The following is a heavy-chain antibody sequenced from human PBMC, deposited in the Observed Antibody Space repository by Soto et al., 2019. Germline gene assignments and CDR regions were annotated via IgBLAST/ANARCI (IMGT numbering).Heavy chain of an antibody. D-gene: IGHD3-10*01. CDR3: AKSLRGVIIDFDY. CDR1: VFPFSINA. CDR2: ISGSGGST. J-gene: IGHJ4*02. V-gene: IGHV3-23*01. Sequence: GGSLRLSCAASVFPFSINAMSWVRQAPGKGLEWVSAISGSGGSTYYVDSVKGRFTISRDNSKSTLYLQMNNLRAEDTALYYCAKSLRGVIIDFDYWGQGTLVTVSS.